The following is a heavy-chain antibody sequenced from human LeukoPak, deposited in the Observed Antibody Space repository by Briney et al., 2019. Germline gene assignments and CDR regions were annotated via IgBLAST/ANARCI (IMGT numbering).Heavy chain of an antibody. V-gene: IGHV1-3*01. CDR3: ARAAGDTYGYRYYSDY. J-gene: IGHJ4*02. CDR2: INAGNGNT. CDR1: GYTFTSYA. Sequence: GASVKVSCKASGYTFTSYAMHWVRQAPGQRLEWMGWINAGNGNTKYSQKFQGRVTITRDTSASTAYMELSSLRSEDTAVYYCARAAGDTYGYRYYSDYWGQGTLVSVSS. D-gene: IGHD5-18*01.